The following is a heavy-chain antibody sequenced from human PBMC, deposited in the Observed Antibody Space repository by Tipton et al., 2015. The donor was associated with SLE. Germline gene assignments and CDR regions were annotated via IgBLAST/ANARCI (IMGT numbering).Heavy chain of an antibody. V-gene: IGHV3-30*02. J-gene: IGHJ6*02. CDR3: AKDESYYGMDV. CDR1: GFTFINYG. Sequence: SLRLSCAASGFTFINYGMHWVRQAPGKGLEWVAFTQFDGNNKYYADSVKGRFTISRDNSKNTLYLQMNSLRPEDTAVYYCAKDESYYGMDVWGQGTTVTVSS. CDR2: TQFDGNNK.